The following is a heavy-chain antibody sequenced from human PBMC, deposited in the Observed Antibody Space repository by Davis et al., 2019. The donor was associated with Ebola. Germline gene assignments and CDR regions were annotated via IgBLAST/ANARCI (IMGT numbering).Heavy chain of an antibody. CDR2: ISGSGGST. D-gene: IGHD2-15*01. Sequence: GESLKISCAASGFTFSSYAMSWVRQAPGKGLEWVSAISGSGGSTYYADSVKGRFTISRDNSKNTLYLQMNSLRAEDTAVYYCARAGGYCSGGSCYSSDWFDPWGQGTLVTVSS. CDR1: GFTFSSYA. J-gene: IGHJ5*02. V-gene: IGHV3-23*01. CDR3: ARAGGYCSGGSCYSSDWFDP.